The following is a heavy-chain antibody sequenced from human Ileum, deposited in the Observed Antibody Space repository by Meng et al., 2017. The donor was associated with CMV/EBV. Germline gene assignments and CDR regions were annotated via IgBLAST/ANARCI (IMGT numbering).Heavy chain of an antibody. CDR1: GFTFSNYA. D-gene: IGHD6-13*01. V-gene: IGHV3-23*01. J-gene: IGHJ4*02. Sequence: SWAASGFTFSNYAMSWVRQAPGKGLEWVSSISGSGITTYYADSVKGRFTISRDNSRDTLYLDMNSLRAEDTALYYCAKDQGFSAASGGDQGTLVTVSS. CDR2: ISGSGITT. CDR3: AKDQGFSAASG.